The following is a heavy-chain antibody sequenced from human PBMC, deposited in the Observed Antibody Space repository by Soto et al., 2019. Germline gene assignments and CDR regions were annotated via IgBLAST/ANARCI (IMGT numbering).Heavy chain of an antibody. Sequence: QVQLVESGGGVVQPGRSLRLSCAASGFTFSSYGIHWVRQAPGKGLEWVAVVSYDGSNKYYADSVKGRFTISRDNSKNTLYLQMHSLRAEDTSVYYCASSSFGDLFPDTLDFWCHVTMVTVSS. CDR3: ASSSFGDLFPDTLDF. CDR1: GFTFSSYG. D-gene: IGHD3-10*01. J-gene: IGHJ3*01. CDR2: VSYDGSNK. V-gene: IGHV3-30*03.